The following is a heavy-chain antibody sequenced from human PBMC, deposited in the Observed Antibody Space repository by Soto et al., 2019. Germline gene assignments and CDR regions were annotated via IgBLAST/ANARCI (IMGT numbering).Heavy chain of an antibody. J-gene: IGHJ4*02. D-gene: IGHD3-22*01. CDR1: GFTFSTSA. Sequence: GGSLRLSCTASGFTFSTSAMSWVRQAPGRGLEWVSGISGSGAGTYYADSVKGRFTISRDNSKNTLYLQMSGLRAEDTATYYCAHRRAFYYDSSEFDYWGQGTLVTVSS. CDR2: ISGSGAGT. V-gene: IGHV3-23*01. CDR3: AHRRAFYYDSSEFDY.